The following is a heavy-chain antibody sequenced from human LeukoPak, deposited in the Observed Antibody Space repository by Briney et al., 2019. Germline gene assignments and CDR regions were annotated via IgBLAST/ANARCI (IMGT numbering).Heavy chain of an antibody. CDR2: IKQDRSEK. Sequence: GGSLRLSCAASGFTFCSYWMSSVRQAPRKGLEWVANIKQDRSEKYYVESVKGRFTIYRDNAKNSLYLPMNSLRAEDTAVYYCARDVGSGLTSTNYYCGEGTLVTVSS. CDR3: ARDVGSGLTSTNYY. J-gene: IGHJ4*02. D-gene: IGHD2-15*01. V-gene: IGHV3-7*01. CDR1: GFTFCSYW.